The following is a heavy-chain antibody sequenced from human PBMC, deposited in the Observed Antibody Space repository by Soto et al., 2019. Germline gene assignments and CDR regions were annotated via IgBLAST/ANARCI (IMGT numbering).Heavy chain of an antibody. V-gene: IGHV3-15*01. CDR2: IKSKTDGGTT. J-gene: IGHJ4*02. CDR3: TTVPEGDYCSGGSCYPRRDY. Sequence: EVQLVESGGGLVKPGGSLRLSCAASGFTFSNAWMSWVRQAPGKGLEWVGRIKSKTDGGTTDYAATVKGRFTISRDDSKNTLYLQMNSLKTEDTAVYYCTTVPEGDYCSGGSCYPRRDYWGQGTLVTVSS. D-gene: IGHD2-15*01. CDR1: GFTFSNAW.